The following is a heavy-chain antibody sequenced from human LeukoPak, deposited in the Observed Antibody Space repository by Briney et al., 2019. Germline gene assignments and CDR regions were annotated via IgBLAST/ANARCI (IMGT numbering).Heavy chain of an antibody. J-gene: IGHJ5*02. D-gene: IGHD2-2*01. Sequence: SGPTLVKSTQTLTLTCTFSRISLSTSGLGVGWIRQPPVKALEWLAFISWNDDKRYSPSLKSRLTITKDTSKNQVVLIMTNMDPVDTATYYCAHSPDIVVVPAANWFDPWGQGTLVTVSS. CDR3: AHSPDIVVVPAANWFDP. CDR2: ISWNDDK. CDR1: RISLSTSGLG. V-gene: IGHV2-5*01.